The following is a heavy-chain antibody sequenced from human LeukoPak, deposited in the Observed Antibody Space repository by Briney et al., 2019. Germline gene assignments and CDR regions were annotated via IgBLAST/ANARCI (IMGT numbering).Heavy chain of an antibody. J-gene: IGHJ3*02. V-gene: IGHV4-61*08. CDR3: ARGIAVAGTDAFDI. Sequence: SETLSLTCTVSGGSISSGDYYWSWIRQPPGKGLEWIGYIYYSGSTNYNPSLKSRVTISVDTSKNQFSLKLSSVTAADTAVYYCARGIAVAGTDAFDIWGQGTMVTVSS. CDR2: IYYSGST. D-gene: IGHD6-19*01. CDR1: GGSISSGDYY.